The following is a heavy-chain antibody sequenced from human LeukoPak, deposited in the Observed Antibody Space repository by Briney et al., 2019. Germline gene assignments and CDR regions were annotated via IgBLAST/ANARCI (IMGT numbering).Heavy chain of an antibody. CDR3: ARNPAAVKASDI. CDR2: IYITGGT. Sequence: SETLSLTCTVSGDSVSGYYWSWIRQPAGKGLEWIEHIYITGGTNFNPSLRSRVTMSVDTSKNQLSLKLISLTAADTAVYYCARNPAAVKASDIWGQGTLVTVSS. V-gene: IGHV4-4*07. J-gene: IGHJ3*02. D-gene: IGHD6-13*01. CDR1: GDSVSGYY.